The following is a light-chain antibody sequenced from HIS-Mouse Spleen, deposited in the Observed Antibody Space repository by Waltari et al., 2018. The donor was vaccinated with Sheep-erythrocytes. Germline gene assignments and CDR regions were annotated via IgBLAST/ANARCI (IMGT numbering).Light chain of an antibody. Sequence: QSALTQPASVSGSPGQSITISCTGTSSDVGGYNYVSWYQQHPGKAPKLMIYEVRNRPSGVSNRFPGSKSGNTASLTISGLQAEDEADYYCSSYTSSSTQVFGGGTKLTVL. CDR3: SSYTSSSTQV. CDR2: EVR. V-gene: IGLV2-14*01. J-gene: IGLJ2*01. CDR1: SSDVGGYNY.